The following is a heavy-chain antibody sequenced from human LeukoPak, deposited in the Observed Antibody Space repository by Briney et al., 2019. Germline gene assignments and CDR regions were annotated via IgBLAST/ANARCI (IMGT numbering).Heavy chain of an antibody. J-gene: IGHJ5*02. V-gene: IGHV4-59*01. CDR3: AREGGGDYDFWSGYYTNWFDP. CDR1: GFTFSSYA. CDR2: IYYSGST. D-gene: IGHD3-3*01. Sequence: PGGSLRLSCAASGFTFSSYAMSWVRQAPGKGLEWIGYIYYSGSTNYNPSLKSRVTISVDTSKNQFSLKLSSVTAADTAVYYCAREGGGDYDFWSGYYTNWFDPWGQGTLVTVSS.